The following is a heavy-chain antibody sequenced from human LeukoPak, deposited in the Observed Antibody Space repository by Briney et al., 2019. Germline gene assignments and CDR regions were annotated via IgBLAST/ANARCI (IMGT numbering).Heavy chain of an antibody. CDR2: ISWNSGSI. J-gene: IGHJ6*02. CDR1: EFTFDDYA. V-gene: IGHV3-9*01. CDR3: ARDSRAYYYYGMDV. Sequence: PAGGSLRLSCAASEFTFDDYAMHWVRQAPGKGLEWVSGISWNSGSIGYADSVKGRFTISRDNAKNSLYLQMNTLRAEDTALYYCARDSRAYYYYGMDVWGQGTTVTVSS.